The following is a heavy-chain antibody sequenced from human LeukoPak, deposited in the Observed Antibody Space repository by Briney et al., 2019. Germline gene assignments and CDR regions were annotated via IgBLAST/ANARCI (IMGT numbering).Heavy chain of an antibody. CDR3: ARDRYSYGYKPYDH. CDR2: ISSSGSTI. V-gene: IGHV3-11*04. CDR1: GFTFSDYY. Sequence: NPGGSLRLSCAASGFTFSDYYMSWIRQAPGKGLEWVSYISSSGSTIYYADSVKGRFTISRDNAKNSLYLQMNSLRAEDTAVYYCARDRYSYGYKPYDHWGQGTLVTVSS. D-gene: IGHD5-18*01. J-gene: IGHJ4*02.